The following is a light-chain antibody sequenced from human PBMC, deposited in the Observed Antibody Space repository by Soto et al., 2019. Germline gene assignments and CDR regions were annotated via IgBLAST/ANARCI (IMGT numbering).Light chain of an antibody. J-gene: IGKJ4*01. CDR1: QSLLHSNGYNY. CDR2: LGS. Sequence: DIVMTQSPLSLPVTPGEPASISCRSSQSLLHSNGYNYLDWYLQTPGQSPQLLTYLGSNRASGVPDRISGRGAGTYFTLKISRVEAEDVGVYYCMQALQTPPTFGGGTKVEIK. V-gene: IGKV2-28*01. CDR3: MQALQTPPT.